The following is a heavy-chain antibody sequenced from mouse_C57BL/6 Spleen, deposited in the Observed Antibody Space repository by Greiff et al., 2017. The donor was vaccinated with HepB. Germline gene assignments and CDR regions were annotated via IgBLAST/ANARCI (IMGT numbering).Heavy chain of an antibody. D-gene: IGHD1-1*01. V-gene: IGHV3-6*01. CDR2: ISYDGSN. Sequence: EVKLEESGPGLVKPSQSLSLTCSVTGYSITSGYYWNWIRQFPGNKLEWMGYISYDGSNNYNPSLKNRISITRDTSKNQFFLKLNSVTTEDTATYYCARDKGLRYSLDYWGQGTTLTVSS. J-gene: IGHJ2*01. CDR3: ARDKGLRYSLDY. CDR1: GYSITSGYY.